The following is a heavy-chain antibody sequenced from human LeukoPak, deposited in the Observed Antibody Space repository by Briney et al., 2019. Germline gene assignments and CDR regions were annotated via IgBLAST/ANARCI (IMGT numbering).Heavy chain of an antibody. D-gene: IGHD3-22*01. Sequence: SETLSLTCAVYGGSFSGYYWSWIRQPPGKGLEWIGEINPSGSTNYNPSLKSRVTISVDTSKNQFSLKLSSVTAADTAVYYCARGQPWYYYDSSGYYYYYWGQGTLVTVSS. CDR3: ARGQPWYYYDSSGYYYYY. CDR2: INPSGST. J-gene: IGHJ4*02. CDR1: GGSFSGYY. V-gene: IGHV4-34*01.